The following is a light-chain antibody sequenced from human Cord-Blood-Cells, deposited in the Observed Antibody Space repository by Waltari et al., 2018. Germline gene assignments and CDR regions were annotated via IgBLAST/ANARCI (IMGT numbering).Light chain of an antibody. Sequence: EIVLTPSPATLSLSPGERATLSRRASQGVSSYLAWYQQKPGQAPRLRIYDASNRATGIPARFSGSGSGTDFTLTISSLEPEDCAVYYCQQRSNWPPAFGQGTRLEIK. CDR2: DAS. CDR3: QQRSNWPPA. V-gene: IGKV3-11*01. CDR1: QGVSSY. J-gene: IGKJ5*01.